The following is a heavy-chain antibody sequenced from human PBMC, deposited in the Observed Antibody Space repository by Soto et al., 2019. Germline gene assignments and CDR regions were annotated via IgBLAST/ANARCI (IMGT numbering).Heavy chain of an antibody. CDR2: IYYSGST. J-gene: IGHJ3*02. Sequence: SETLSLTCTVSGGSISSYYWSWIRQPPGKGLEWIGYIYYSGSTNYNPSLKSRVTISVDTSKNQFSLKLSSVTAADTAVYYCARDKGNNVAFDIWGKGKMVTV. CDR1: GGSISSYY. CDR3: ARDKGNNVAFDI. V-gene: IGHV4-59*01. D-gene: IGHD1-1*01.